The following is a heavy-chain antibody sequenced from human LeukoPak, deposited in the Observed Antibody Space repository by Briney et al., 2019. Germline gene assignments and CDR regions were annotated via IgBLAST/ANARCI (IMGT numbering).Heavy chain of an antibody. Sequence: GSLRLSCAASGFTFSSYWMSWVRQAPGKGLEWVANIKQDGSEEYYVDSVKGRFTVSRDNAKNSLYLQMNSLRAEDTAVYYCARDLRGVSVWGQGTLVTVST. CDR3: ARDLRGVSV. J-gene: IGHJ4*02. CDR1: GFTFSSYW. V-gene: IGHV3-7*01. D-gene: IGHD3-16*02. CDR2: IKQDGSEE.